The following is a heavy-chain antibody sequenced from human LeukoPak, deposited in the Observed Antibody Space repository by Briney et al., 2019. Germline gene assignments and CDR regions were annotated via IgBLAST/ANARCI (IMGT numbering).Heavy chain of an antibody. V-gene: IGHV3-30*02. Sequence: PGGSLRLSCAASGFTFSGYGMHWVRQAPGKGLEWVTFIRYDGSNHNYTDSVKGRFTISRDNFKNTLYLQMNSLRAEDTAVYYCATSRGYSGYDLDYWGQGTLVTVSS. CDR2: IRYDGSNH. CDR1: GFTFSGYG. CDR3: ATSRGYSGYDLDY. D-gene: IGHD5-12*01. J-gene: IGHJ4*02.